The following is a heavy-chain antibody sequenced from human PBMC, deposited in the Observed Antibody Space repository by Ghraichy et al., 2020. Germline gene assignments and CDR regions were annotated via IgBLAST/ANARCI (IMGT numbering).Heavy chain of an antibody. D-gene: IGHD6-19*01. CDR3: ARQRIAVAVGS. CDR2: IYYSGST. J-gene: IGHJ4*02. V-gene: IGHV4-39*01. Sequence: SETLSLTCTVSGGSISSSSYYWGWIRQPPGKGLEWIGSIYYSGSTYYNPSLKSRGTISVDTSKNQFSLKLSSVTAADTALYYCARQRIAVAVGSWGQGTLVTVSS. CDR1: GGSISSSSYY.